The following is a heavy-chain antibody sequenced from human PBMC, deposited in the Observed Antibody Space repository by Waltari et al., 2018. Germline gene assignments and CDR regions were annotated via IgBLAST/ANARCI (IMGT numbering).Heavy chain of an antibody. CDR1: GGSFSGYY. CDR2: INHSGST. D-gene: IGHD6-6*01. J-gene: IGHJ6*02. V-gene: IGHV4-34*01. CDR3: AIAARRPLYYYYYYGMDV. Sequence: QVQLQQWGAGLLKPSETLSLTCAVYGGSFSGYYWSWIRQPPGKGLEWIGEINHSGSTNYNPSLKIRVTISVDTSKNQFSLKLSSVTAADTAVYYCAIAARRPLYYYYYYGMDVWGQGTTVTVSS.